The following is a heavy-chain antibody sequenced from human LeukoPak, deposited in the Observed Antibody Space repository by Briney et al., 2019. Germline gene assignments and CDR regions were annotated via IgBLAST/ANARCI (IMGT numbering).Heavy chain of an antibody. D-gene: IGHD2-2*02. CDR2: INHSGST. J-gene: IGHJ5*02. Sequence: SDTLSLTRAVYGGSFSGYYWSWIRQPPGKGLEWIGEINHSGSTNYNPSLKSRVTISVDTSKNQFSLKLSSVTAADTAVYYCARTNIVVVPAAIWSWFDPWGQGTLVTASS. CDR3: ARTNIVVVPAAIWSWFDP. V-gene: IGHV4-34*01. CDR1: GGSFSGYY.